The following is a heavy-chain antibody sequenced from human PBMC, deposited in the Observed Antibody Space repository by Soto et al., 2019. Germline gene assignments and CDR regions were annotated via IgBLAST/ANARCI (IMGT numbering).Heavy chain of an antibody. V-gene: IGHV3-48*01. CDR3: ARGGSPRGYYGMDV. CDR1: GFTFSSYS. J-gene: IGHJ6*02. CDR2: ISSSSSTI. Sequence: EVQLVESGGGLVQPGGSLRLSCAASGFTFSSYSMNWVRQAPGKGLEWVSYISSSSSTIYYADSVKGRFTISRDNVKNSLYLQMNSLRAEDTAVYYCARGGSPRGYYGMDVWGQGTTVTVSS. D-gene: IGHD3-10*01.